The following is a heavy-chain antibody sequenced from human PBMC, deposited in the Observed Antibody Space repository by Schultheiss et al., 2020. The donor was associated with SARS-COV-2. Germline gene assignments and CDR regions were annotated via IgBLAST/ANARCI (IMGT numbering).Heavy chain of an antibody. CDR3: ARMMTSVTSLDY. J-gene: IGHJ4*02. D-gene: IGHD4-17*01. Sequence: LRLSCAASGFTFSSYAMHWVRQPPGKALEWLARIDWDDDKYYSTSLKTRLTISKDTSKNQVVLTMTNMDPVDTATYYCARMMTSVTSLDYWGQGTLVTVSS. CDR1: GFTFSSYAM. V-gene: IGHV2-70*04. CDR2: IDWDDDK.